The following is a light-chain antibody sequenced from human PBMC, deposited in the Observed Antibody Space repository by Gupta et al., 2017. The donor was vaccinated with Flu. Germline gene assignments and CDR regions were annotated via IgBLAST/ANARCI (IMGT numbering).Light chain of an antibody. CDR2: AAY. V-gene: IGKV1-39*01. CDR1: QSISNY. Sequence: EIQMIQSPFSLSASVGDRVTITCRASQSISNYLNWYQQKPGKAPTLLIYAAYSLERGVPSRFSGSGFGTDFTLTISSPQPEDFAAYYCQQRDSTSVTFGQGTKMEIK. J-gene: IGKJ2*01. CDR3: QQRDSTSVT.